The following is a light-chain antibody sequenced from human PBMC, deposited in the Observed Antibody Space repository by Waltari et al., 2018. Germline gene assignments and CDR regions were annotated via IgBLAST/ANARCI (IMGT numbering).Light chain of an antibody. Sequence: SSELTQDPTLSLALGPTARTTCQGDSLSRYSPSWYQQRPRQAPIPVLYGQNSRPSGIPDRCSGSISGNTASWTITGAQAEDEADYYCHSRDSSSTRFFGGGTRRTV. CDR3: HSRDSSSTRF. CDR2: GQN. J-gene: IGLJ2*01. V-gene: IGLV3-19*01. CDR1: SLSRYS.